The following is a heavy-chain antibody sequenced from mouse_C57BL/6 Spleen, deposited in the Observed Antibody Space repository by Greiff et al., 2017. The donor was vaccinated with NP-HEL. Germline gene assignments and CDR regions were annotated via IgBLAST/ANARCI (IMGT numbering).Heavy chain of an antibody. CDR1: GYTFTDYN. V-gene: IGHV1-22*01. Sequence: EVQLQQSGPELVKPGASVKMSCKASGYTFTDYNMHWVKQSHGKSLEWIGYINPNNGGTSYNQKFKGKATLTVNKSSSTAYMELRSLTSEDSAVYYCAKVANWNYYCDYWGKGTTLTVSS. CDR2: INPNNGGT. CDR3: AKVANWNYYCDY. J-gene: IGHJ2*01. D-gene: IGHD1-1*02.